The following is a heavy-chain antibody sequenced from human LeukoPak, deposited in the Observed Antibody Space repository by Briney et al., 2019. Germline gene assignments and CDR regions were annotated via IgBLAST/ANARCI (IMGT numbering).Heavy chain of an antibody. D-gene: IGHD1-1*01. CDR2: ISTSGGNT. Sequence: GGSLRLSCAGSGFTFSSNALSWVRQAPGKGLEWVSAISTSGGNTYYADSVRGRFTISRDNSKNTLYLQMNTLRAEDTAVYYCATTKQARRYFDYWGQGTLITVSS. CDR3: ATTKQARRYFDY. V-gene: IGHV3-23*01. J-gene: IGHJ4*02. CDR1: GFTFSSNA.